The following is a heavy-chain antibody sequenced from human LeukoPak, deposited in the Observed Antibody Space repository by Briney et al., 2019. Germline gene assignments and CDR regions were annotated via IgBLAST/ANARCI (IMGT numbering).Heavy chain of an antibody. CDR1: GFTFSSYA. Sequence: GGSLRLSCAASGFTFSSYAMSWVRQAPGKGLEWVSAISGSGVGTYYADSVKGRFTISRDNSWNTLYLQMSSLRAEDTAVYYCAKDQVISGSEASDIWGQGTMVTVSS. CDR3: AKDQVISGSEASDI. CDR2: ISGSGVGT. J-gene: IGHJ3*02. D-gene: IGHD2-21*01. V-gene: IGHV3-23*01.